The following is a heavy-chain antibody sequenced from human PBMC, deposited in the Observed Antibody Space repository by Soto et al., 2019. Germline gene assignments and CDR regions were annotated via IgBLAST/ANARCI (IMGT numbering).Heavy chain of an antibody. CDR1: GGSVSSGSYY. CDR2: IYYSGST. V-gene: IGHV4-61*01. Sequence: SETLSLTCTVSGGSVSSGSYYWSWIRQPPGKGLEWIGYIYYSGSTNYNPSLKSRVTISVDTSKNQFSLKLSSVTAADTAVYYCARDSWYYYGLDPWGQGTLVTVSS. CDR3: ARDSWYYYGLDP. J-gene: IGHJ5*02. D-gene: IGHD3-10*01.